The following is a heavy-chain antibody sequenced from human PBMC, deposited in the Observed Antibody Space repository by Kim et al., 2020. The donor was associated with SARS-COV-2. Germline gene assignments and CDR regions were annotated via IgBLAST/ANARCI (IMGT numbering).Heavy chain of an antibody. CDR3: TTDGPDFGVVIPFDY. D-gene: IGHD3-3*01. J-gene: IGHJ4*02. CDR1: GFTFSNAW. V-gene: IGHV3-15*01. Sequence: GGSLRLSCAASGFTFSNAWMSWVRQAPGKGLEWVGRIKSKTDGGTTDYAAPVKGRFTISRDDSKNTLYLQMNSLKTEDTAVYYCTTDGPDFGVVIPFDYWGQGTLVTVSS. CDR2: IKSKTDGGTT.